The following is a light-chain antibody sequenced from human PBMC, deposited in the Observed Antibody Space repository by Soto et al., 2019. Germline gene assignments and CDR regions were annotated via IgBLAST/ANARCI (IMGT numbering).Light chain of an antibody. CDR1: QSVSSSY. Sequence: EIVLTQSPGTLSLSPGERATLSCRASQSVSSSYLAWYQQKTGQAPRLLIYGASSRATGIPDRFSGSGSGTDFTLTISRLEPEDFAVYYCQQYGSSPLFTFGPGTIVDIK. CDR3: QQYGSSPLFT. J-gene: IGKJ3*01. V-gene: IGKV3-20*01. CDR2: GAS.